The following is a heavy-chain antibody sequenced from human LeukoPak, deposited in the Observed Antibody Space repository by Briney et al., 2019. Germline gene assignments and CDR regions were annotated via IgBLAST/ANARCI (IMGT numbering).Heavy chain of an antibody. CDR1: GFTFSSYG. V-gene: IGHV3-30*02. D-gene: IGHD3-10*01. CDR2: IRYDGSNK. J-gene: IGHJ4*02. CDR3: AKSGERRRPYYFDY. Sequence: PGGSLRLSCAASGFTFSSYGMHWVRQAPGKGLEWVAFIRYDGSNKYYADSVKGRFTISRDNAKNTLYLQMSSLRVEDTAVYYCAKSGERRRPYYFDYWGQGTLVTVSS.